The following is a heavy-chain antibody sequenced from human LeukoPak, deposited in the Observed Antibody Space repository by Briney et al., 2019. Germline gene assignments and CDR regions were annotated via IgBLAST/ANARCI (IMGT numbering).Heavy chain of an antibody. V-gene: IGHV3-30*03. CDR2: ISYDGSNE. D-gene: IGHD1-14*01. Sequence: GGSLRLSCAASGFTFSSYGIHWVHQAPGKGLEWVSVISYDGSNENYADCVKGRFTISRDNTKNTLYVQMNSLRAEDTALYYCARDFGTNYYYYMDVWGKGTTVTVSS. CDR1: GFTFSSYG. CDR3: ARDFGTNYYYYMDV. J-gene: IGHJ6*03.